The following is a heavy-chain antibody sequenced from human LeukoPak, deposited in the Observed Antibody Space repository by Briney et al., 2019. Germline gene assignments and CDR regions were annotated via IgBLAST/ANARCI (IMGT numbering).Heavy chain of an antibody. CDR1: GGSISSTNW. D-gene: IGHD1-26*01. CDR3: SRESGAFSPFGY. J-gene: IGHJ4*02. Sequence: SETLSLTCGVSGGSISSTNWCSWVRQPPGQGLEWIGEIALSGVTNYNPSLKSRVTMSLDRSKNHLSLTLTSVTAADTAVYYCSRESGAFSPFGYWGQGTLVTVSS. V-gene: IGHV4-4*02. CDR2: IALSGVT.